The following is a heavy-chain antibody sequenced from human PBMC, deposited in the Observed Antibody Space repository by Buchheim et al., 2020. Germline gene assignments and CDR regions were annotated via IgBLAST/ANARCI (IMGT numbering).Heavy chain of an antibody. J-gene: IGHJ4*02. CDR1: GFTFSSYG. Sequence: QVQLVESGGGVVQPGRSLRLSCAASGFTFSSYGMHWVRQAPGKGLEWVAVISYDGSNKYYADSVKGRFTISRDTSKNTLYLQMNSLRAEDTAVYYCAKFSRELLQLPDYWGQGTL. D-gene: IGHD1-26*01. CDR3: AKFSRELLQLPDY. CDR2: ISYDGSNK. V-gene: IGHV3-30*18.